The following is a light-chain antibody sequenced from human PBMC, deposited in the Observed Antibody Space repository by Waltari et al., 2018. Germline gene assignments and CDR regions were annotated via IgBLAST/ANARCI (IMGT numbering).Light chain of an antibody. J-gene: IGLJ2*01. CDR2: DVS. Sequence: QSALAQPASVSGSPGQSITISCTGTSSDVGAYNFVSWYQHHPGKAPILILYDVSRWPSGVSNRFSGFKSGNTASLTISGLQAEDEADYSCSSYTTISTTVFGGGTKVTVL. CDR1: SSDVGAYNF. CDR3: SSYTTISTTV. V-gene: IGLV2-14*01.